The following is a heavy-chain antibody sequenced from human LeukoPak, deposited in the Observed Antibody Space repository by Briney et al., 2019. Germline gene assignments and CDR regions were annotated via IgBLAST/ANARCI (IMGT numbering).Heavy chain of an antibody. V-gene: IGHV3-30*04. J-gene: IGHJ4*02. CDR2: ISYDGSNK. CDR1: GFTFSSYA. Sequence: GGSLRLSCAASGFTFSSYAMHWVRQAPGKGLEWVAVISYDGSNKYYADSVKGRFTISRDNSKNTLYLQMNSLRAEDTAVYYCARDRGPRAGDTSQDYWGQGTLVTVSS. D-gene: IGHD2-21*01. CDR3: ARDRGPRAGDTSQDY.